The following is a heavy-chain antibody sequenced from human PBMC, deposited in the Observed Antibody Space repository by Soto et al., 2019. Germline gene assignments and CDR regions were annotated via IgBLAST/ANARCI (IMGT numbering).Heavy chain of an antibody. CDR1: GYTFTGYY. D-gene: IGHD1-1*01. CDR2: INPNSGGT. Sequence: GXSVKVSCNASGYTFTGYYMHLVRHTPGQGLEWMGWINPNSGGTNYAQKFQGWVTMTRDTSISTAYMELSRLRSDDTAVYYCAREMNDWSYFDYWGQGTLVTVSS. CDR3: AREMNDWSYFDY. J-gene: IGHJ4*02. V-gene: IGHV1-2*04.